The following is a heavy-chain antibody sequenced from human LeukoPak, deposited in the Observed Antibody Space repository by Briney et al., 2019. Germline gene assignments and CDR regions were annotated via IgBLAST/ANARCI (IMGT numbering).Heavy chain of an antibody. D-gene: IGHD6-19*01. CDR2: IYYSGII. V-gene: IGHV4-59*08. CDR1: GASISSYY. Sequence: SETLSLTCTVSGASISSYYWSWIRQPPGKRLEWIGYIYYSGIINYNPSLKSRVTMSVDTSKNQFSLKLSSVTAADTAVYYCARLGVAGTSWFDPWGQGTLVTVSS. J-gene: IGHJ5*02. CDR3: ARLGVAGTSWFDP.